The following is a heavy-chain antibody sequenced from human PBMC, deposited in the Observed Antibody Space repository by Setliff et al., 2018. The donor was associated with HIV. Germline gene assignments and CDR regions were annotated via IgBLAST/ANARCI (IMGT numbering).Heavy chain of an antibody. J-gene: IGHJ4*02. CDR1: GGSITSTTYY. CDR3: AREGDGIDF. Sequence: PSETLSLTCTVSGGSITSTTYYWGWIRQPPGKGLEWIGTIHYTGNTYHNPSLKSRVTISVEASKNQISLKLTAVTAADSAVYYCAREGDGIDFWGQGTLATVS. D-gene: IGHD2-21*02. CDR2: IHYTGNT. V-gene: IGHV4-39*02.